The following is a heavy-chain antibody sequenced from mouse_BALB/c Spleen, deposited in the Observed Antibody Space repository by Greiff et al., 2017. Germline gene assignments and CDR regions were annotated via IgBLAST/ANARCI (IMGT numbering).Heavy chain of an antibody. J-gene: IGHJ3*01. CDR2: IDPENGDT. CDR3: NARSYGNSYFDY. D-gene: IGHD2-1*01. Sequence: EVQLQESGAELVRSGASVKLSCTASGFNIKDYYMHWVKQRPEQGLEWIGWIDPENGDTEYAPKFQGKATMTADTSSNTAYLQLSSLTSEDTAVYYCNARSYGNSYFDYWGQGTLVTVSA. CDR1: GFNIKDYY. V-gene: IGHV14-4*02.